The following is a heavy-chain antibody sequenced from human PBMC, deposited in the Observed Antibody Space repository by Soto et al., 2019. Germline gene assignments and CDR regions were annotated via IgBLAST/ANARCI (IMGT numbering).Heavy chain of an antibody. Sequence: QVQLVQSGAEVKKPGSSVKVSCKASGGIFSTYAISWLRQAPGQGLEWMGGIIPIFGTPNYAQRFQGRVTITADASTRTAYMELSRLRSEDTAVYYCARDRDDYGSGNYYNRIDFWGQGTLVTVSS. CDR2: IIPIFGTP. J-gene: IGHJ4*02. D-gene: IGHD3-10*01. CDR1: GGIFSTYA. V-gene: IGHV1-69*01. CDR3: ARDRDDYGSGNYYNRIDF.